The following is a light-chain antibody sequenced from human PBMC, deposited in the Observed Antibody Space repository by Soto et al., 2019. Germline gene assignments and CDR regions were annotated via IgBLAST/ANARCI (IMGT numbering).Light chain of an antibody. CDR1: GGHSSYA. V-gene: IGLV4-69*01. CDR2: VASDGSH. CDR3: QTWGTGTGV. J-gene: IGLJ3*02. Sequence: QLVVNQSPSASASLGASVSLTCTLSGGHSSYAIAWHQQQPEKGPLWLMKVASDGSHIKGDGIPDRFSGSSSGAERYLTISSLQSNEEADYYGQTWGTGTGVSGGGTKLTVI.